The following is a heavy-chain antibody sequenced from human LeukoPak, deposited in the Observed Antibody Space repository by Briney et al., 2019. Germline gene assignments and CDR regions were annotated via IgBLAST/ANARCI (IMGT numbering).Heavy chain of an antibody. D-gene: IGHD3-10*01. V-gene: IGHV1-8*01. Sequence: ASAKVSCKASGYTFTSYDINWVRQATGQGLEWMGWMNPNSGNTGYAQKFQGRVTMTRNTSISTAYMELSSLRSEDTAVYYCARGSYGSGSLETDYWGQGTLVTVSS. CDR1: GYTFTSYD. CDR3: ARGSYGSGSLETDY. J-gene: IGHJ4*02. CDR2: MNPNSGNT.